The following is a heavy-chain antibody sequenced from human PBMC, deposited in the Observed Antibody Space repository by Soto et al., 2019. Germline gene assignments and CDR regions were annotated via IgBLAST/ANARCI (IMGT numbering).Heavy chain of an antibody. V-gene: IGHV3-23*01. Sequence: EVQLLESGGGLVQPGGSLRLSCAASGFTFSSYGLNWVRQAPGKGLEWVSVISDSGTTYYADSVKGRFTISRDNSKNTLYLQMSSLRAEDTAVYYCGGTSVGSWGQGTLVTVSS. CDR3: GGTSVGS. J-gene: IGHJ5*02. CDR2: ISDSGTT. CDR1: GFTFSSYG. D-gene: IGHD6-19*01.